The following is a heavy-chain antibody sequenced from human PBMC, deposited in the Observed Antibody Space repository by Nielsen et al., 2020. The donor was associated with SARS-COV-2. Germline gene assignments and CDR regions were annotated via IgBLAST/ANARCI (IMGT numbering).Heavy chain of an antibody. V-gene: IGHV4-59*01. CDR2: IHYSGSI. D-gene: IGHD3-10*01. CDR3: ARYGLGSCFDY. J-gene: IGHJ4*02. Sequence: WIRQPPGKGLEYIGYIHYSGSINYNPSLRGRVTISVDTSKNQFSLRLSSVTAADTAVYYCARYGLGSCFDYWGQGTLVTVSS.